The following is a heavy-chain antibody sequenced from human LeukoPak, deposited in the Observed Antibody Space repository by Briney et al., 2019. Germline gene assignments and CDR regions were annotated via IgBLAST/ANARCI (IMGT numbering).Heavy chain of an antibody. CDR2: ISAYNGNT. J-gene: IGHJ4*02. CDR1: GYTFTSYG. CDR3: AREMAVAGSGVIDS. Sequence: ASVKVSCKASGYTFTSYGISWVRQAPGQGLEWMGWISAYNGNTNYARKLQGRITMTTDTSTNTAYMELRSLRSDDTAVYYCAREMAVAGSGVIDSWGQGTLVTVSS. V-gene: IGHV1-18*01. D-gene: IGHD6-19*01.